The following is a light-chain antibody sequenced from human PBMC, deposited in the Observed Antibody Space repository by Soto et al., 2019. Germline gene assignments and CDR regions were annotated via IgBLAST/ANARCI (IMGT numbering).Light chain of an antibody. J-gene: IGKJ2*01. V-gene: IGKV3-15*01. CDR1: QSVSSN. CDR3: QQYYNTPPYT. CDR2: GAS. Sequence: EIVMTQSPATLSVSPGERATLSCRASQSVSSNLAWYQQKRGQAPRLLIYGASTRATGVPARFSGSGSGTEFTLTISSLQSEDFAVYYCQQYYNTPPYTFGQGTKLEI.